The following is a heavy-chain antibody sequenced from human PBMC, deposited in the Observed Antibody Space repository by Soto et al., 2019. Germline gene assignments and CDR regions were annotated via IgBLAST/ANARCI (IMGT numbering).Heavy chain of an antibody. J-gene: IGHJ4*02. V-gene: IGHV1-69*13. CDR3: ARDPAIVEMATTIPAGFDY. D-gene: IGHD2-15*01. CDR2: IIPIFGTA. CDR1: GGTFSSYA. Sequence: SVKVSCKASGGTFSSYAISWVRQAPGQGLEWMGGIIPIFGTANYAQKFQGRVTITADESTSTAYMELSSLRSEDTAVYYCARDPAIVEMATTIPAGFDYWGQGTLVTVSS.